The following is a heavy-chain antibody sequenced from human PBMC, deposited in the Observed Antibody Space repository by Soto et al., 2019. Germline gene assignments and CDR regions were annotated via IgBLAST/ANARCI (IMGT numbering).Heavy chain of an antibody. Sequence: WVRQAPGQGLEWMGIINPSGGSTNYAQKFQGRVTMTRDTSTSTVYMELSSLRSEDTAVYYCARQYCSGGSCYTLDYWGQGTLVTVSS. V-gene: IGHV1-46*01. J-gene: IGHJ4*02. CDR3: ARQYCSGGSCYTLDY. D-gene: IGHD2-15*01. CDR2: INPSGGST.